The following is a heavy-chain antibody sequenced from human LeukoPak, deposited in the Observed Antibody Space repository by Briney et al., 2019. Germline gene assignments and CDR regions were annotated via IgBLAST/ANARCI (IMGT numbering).Heavy chain of an antibody. V-gene: IGHV3-30*04. Sequence: SGGSLRLSCAASGLTFSGYAMHWVRQAPGKGLDWVAVISYDGSNKYYADSVKGRFTISRDNSKNTLYLQMNSLRAEDTAVYYCARGGGRISHYAFDIWGQGTMVTVSS. CDR2: ISYDGSNK. J-gene: IGHJ3*02. CDR3: ARGGGRISHYAFDI. CDR1: GLTFSGYA. D-gene: IGHD2-15*01.